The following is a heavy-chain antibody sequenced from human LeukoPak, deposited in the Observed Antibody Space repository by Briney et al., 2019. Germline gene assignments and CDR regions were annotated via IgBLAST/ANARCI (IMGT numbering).Heavy chain of an antibody. V-gene: IGHV3-30*02. CDR1: GFTFSSYG. D-gene: IGHD2-15*01. Sequence: QPGGSLRLSCAASGFTFSSYGMHWVRQAPGKGLEWVAFIRYDGSNKYYADSVKGRFTISRDNSKNTLYLQMNSLRAEDTAVYYCAKDLLLAVGASATDYWGQGTLVTVSS. CDR2: IRYDGSNK. J-gene: IGHJ4*02. CDR3: AKDLLLAVGASATDY.